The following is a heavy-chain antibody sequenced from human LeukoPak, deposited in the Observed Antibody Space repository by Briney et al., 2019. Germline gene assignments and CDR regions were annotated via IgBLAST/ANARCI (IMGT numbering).Heavy chain of an antibody. CDR1: GYTFTSYY. CDR2: INPSDGST. CDR3: ARGEPTIITISGFDP. V-gene: IGHV1-46*01. J-gene: IGHJ5*02. D-gene: IGHD5-24*01. Sequence: ASVKVSCKASGYTFTSYYMHWVRQAPGQGLEWMGIINPSDGSTTYAQKFHGRVTMTRDTSTSTLYMELSSLRSEDTAVYYCARGEPTIITISGFDPWGQGTLVTVSS.